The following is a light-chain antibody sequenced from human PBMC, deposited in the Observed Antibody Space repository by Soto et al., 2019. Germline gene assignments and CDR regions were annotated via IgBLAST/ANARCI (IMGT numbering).Light chain of an antibody. CDR1: QSISTN. J-gene: IGKJ4*01. CDR3: QPSYGIPVT. CDR2: NAL. Sequence: DIQMTQSPSFLSASVGDRVTIPCQASQSISTNLNWYQWKPGKAPKLLIVNALNLRSGIPSRFSSGGSGTDFTLTISSPQPEDVAIYYCQPSYGIPVTFGGGTKVEIK. V-gene: IGKV1-39*01.